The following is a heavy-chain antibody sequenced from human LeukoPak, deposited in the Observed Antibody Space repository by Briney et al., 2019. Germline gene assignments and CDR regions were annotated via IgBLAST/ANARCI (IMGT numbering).Heavy chain of an antibody. CDR1: GFTFSDHF. J-gene: IGHJ4*02. Sequence: GGSLRLSCVVSGFTFSDHFLDWVRQAPGKGLEWVGRFRNKAKSYTTEYAASVKGRSTISRDDSKNSLYLQMNSLKTEDTAVYYCVRVGSVAGSDYLDYWGQGTLVTVSS. D-gene: IGHD6-19*01. CDR2: FRNKAKSYTT. CDR3: VRVGSVAGSDYLDY. V-gene: IGHV3-72*01.